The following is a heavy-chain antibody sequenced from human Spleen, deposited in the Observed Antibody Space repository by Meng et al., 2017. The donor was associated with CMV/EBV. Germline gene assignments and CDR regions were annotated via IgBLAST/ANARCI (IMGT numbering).Heavy chain of an antibody. CDR3: ARYGGCRSTTCYKADWFDP. CDR2: IYDTGRS. Sequence: SGTLSPTCTASGCSIRNYYWSWFRQPPGKGLEWIGLIYDTGRSKYNPSPGSRVTISVDTSKNQLSLRLTTVTAADTAVYYCARYGGCRSTTCYKADWFDPWGQGALVTVSS. D-gene: IGHD2-2*01. CDR1: GCSIRNYY. V-gene: IGHV4-59*01. J-gene: IGHJ5*02.